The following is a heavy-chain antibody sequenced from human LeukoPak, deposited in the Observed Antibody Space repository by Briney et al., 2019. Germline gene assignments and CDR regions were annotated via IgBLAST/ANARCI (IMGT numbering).Heavy chain of an antibody. Sequence: PSETLSLTCAVYGGSFSGYYWSWIRQPPGKGLEWIGEINHSGSTNYNPSLKSRVTISVDTSKNQFSLKLSSVTAADMAVYYCATLIGYYDFWGTSDYWGQGTLVTVSS. J-gene: IGHJ4*02. CDR2: INHSGST. CDR1: GGSFSGYY. V-gene: IGHV4-34*01. CDR3: ATLIGYYDFWGTSDY. D-gene: IGHD3-3*01.